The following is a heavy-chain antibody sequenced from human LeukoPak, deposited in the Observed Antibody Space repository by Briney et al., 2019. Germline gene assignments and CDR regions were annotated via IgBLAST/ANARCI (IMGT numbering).Heavy chain of an antibody. CDR3: ARSPVRGYSYQNHYGMDV. D-gene: IGHD5-18*01. Sequence: ASVKVSCKASGGTFSSYAISWVRQAPGQGLEWMGGIIPIFGTANYAQKFQGRVTITADKSTSTAYMELSSLRSEDTAVYYCARSPVRGYSYQNHYGMDVWGKGTTVTVSS. V-gene: IGHV1-69*06. CDR2: IIPIFGTA. CDR1: GGTFSSYA. J-gene: IGHJ6*04.